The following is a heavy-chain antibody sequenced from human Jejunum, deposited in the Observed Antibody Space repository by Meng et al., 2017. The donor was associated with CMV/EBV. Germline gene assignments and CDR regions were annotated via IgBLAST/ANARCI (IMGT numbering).Heavy chain of an antibody. CDR3: ARVVVVPADYYTMDV. Sequence: GYSFTTNDITWVRQAPGQGLEWMGLISPYNGNTKYAQRVQDRVTMTTDTSTRTAYMELRSLTSDDTAVYYCARVVVVPADYYTMDVWGQGTTVTVSS. CDR1: GYSFTTND. CDR2: ISPYNGNT. J-gene: IGHJ6*02. V-gene: IGHV1-18*01. D-gene: IGHD2-2*01.